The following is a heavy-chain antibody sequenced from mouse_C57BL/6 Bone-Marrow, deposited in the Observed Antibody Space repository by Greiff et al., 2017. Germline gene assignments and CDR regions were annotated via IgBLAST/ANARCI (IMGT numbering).Heavy chain of an antibody. CDR1: GYAFSSSW. CDR3: ARGGLYDGYYGIAY. CDR2: IYPGDGDT. Sequence: VQLQQSGPELVKPGASVKISCKASGYAFSSSWMNWVKQRPGKGLEWIGRIYPGDGDTNYNGKFKGKATLTADKSSSTAYMQLSSLTSEDSAVYFCARGGLYDGYYGIAYWGQGTLVTVSA. V-gene: IGHV1-82*01. D-gene: IGHD2-3*01. J-gene: IGHJ3*01.